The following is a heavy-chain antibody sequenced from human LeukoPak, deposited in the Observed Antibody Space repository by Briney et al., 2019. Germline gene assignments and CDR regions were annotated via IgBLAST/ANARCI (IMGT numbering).Heavy chain of an antibody. CDR3: AKDSGLYSSGRKISPDY. Sequence: QPGGSLRLSCAASGFTFSSYAMSWVRQAPGKGLEWVSSISGSGGSTYYADSVKGRFTISRDNSKNTLYLQMNSLRAEDTAVYYCAKDSGLYSSGRKISPDYWGKGTLVTVSS. V-gene: IGHV3-23*01. CDR2: ISGSGGST. D-gene: IGHD6-19*01. J-gene: IGHJ4*02. CDR1: GFTFSSYA.